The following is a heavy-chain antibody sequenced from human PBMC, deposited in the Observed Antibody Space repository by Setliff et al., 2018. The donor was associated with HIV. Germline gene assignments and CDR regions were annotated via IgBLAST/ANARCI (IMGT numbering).Heavy chain of an antibody. D-gene: IGHD5-18*01. J-gene: IGHJ3*02. CDR3: AKRPGYGYPFHI. CDR1: GGSFSGYY. CDR2: INHSGST. V-gene: IGHV4-34*01. Sequence: PSETLSLTCAVYGGSFSGYYWSWIRQPPGKGLEWIGEINHSGSTNYNPSLKSRVTISVDTSKNQFSLKLSSVTAADTAVYYCAKRPGYGYPFHIWGQGTMVTVSS.